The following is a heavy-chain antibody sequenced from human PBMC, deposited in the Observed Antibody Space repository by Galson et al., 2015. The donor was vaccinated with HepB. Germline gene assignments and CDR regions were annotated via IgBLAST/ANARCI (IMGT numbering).Heavy chain of an antibody. D-gene: IGHD3-22*01. J-gene: IGHJ4*02. Sequence: SLRLSCAASGFTFSDYYMSWIRQAPGKGLEWVSYISSSSSYTNYADSVKGRFTISRDNAKNSLYLQMNSLRAEDTAVYYCARDRDYYDSSGYYPLDYWGQGTLVTVSS. CDR1: GFTFSDYY. CDR3: ARDRDYYDSSGYYPLDY. CDR2: ISSSSSYT. V-gene: IGHV3-11*06.